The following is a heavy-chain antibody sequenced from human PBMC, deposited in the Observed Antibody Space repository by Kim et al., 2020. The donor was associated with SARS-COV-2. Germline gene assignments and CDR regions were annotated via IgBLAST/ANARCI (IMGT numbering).Heavy chain of an antibody. CDR1: GYTFTGYY. J-gene: IGHJ6*02. CDR2: INPNSGGT. CDR3: ARGGMVRGVADYYYGMDV. D-gene: IGHD3-10*01. V-gene: IGHV1-2*05. Sequence: ASVKVSCKASGYTFTGYYMHWVRQAPGQGLEWMGRINPNSGGTNYAQKFQGRVTMTRVTSISTVYMELSRLRSDDTVVYYCARGGMVRGVADYYYGMDVWGQGTTVTVSS.